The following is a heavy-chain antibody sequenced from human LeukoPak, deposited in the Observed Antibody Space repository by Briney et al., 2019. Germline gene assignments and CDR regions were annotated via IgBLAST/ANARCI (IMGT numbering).Heavy chain of an antibody. V-gene: IGHV4-4*02. Sequence: SETLSLTCAVSGGSISSSNWWSGVRQPPGRGLEWIGVIYYSGSTNHTPPLKSRVTISVDKYKHQFSLTPSSVAAADTAVYYCARRIAAAGLKHFDYWGRGTLVTVSS. D-gene: IGHD6-13*01. CDR1: GGSISSSNW. J-gene: IGHJ4*02. CDR3: ARRIAAAGLKHFDY. CDR2: IYYSGST.